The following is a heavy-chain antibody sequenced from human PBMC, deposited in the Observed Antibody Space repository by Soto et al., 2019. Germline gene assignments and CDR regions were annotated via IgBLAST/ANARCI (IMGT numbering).Heavy chain of an antibody. CDR2: INPSGGST. Sequence: GASVKLSCKASGYTFTSYYMHWVRQAPGQGLEWMGIINPSGGSTSYAQKFQGRVTMTRDTSTSTVYMELSSLRSEDTAVYYCARDGYDFWSGYHDVYGMDVWGQGTTVTVSS. CDR1: GYTFTSYY. V-gene: IGHV1-46*01. D-gene: IGHD3-3*01. CDR3: ARDGYDFWSGYHDVYGMDV. J-gene: IGHJ6*02.